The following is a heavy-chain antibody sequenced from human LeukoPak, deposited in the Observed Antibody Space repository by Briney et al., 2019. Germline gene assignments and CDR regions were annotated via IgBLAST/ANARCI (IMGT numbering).Heavy chain of an antibody. CDR3: AKDSSYYYYYGMDV. V-gene: IGHV3-20*04. CDR2: LNWNGGTT. Sequence: PGGSLRLSCEVSGFPFDEYGMSWVRQPPGKGLEWVSGLNWNGGTTGYADSVKGRFTISRDNAKNSLYLQMNSLRAEDTALYYCAKDSSYYYYYGMDVWGQGTTVTVSS. D-gene: IGHD2-2*01. CDR1: GFPFDEYG. J-gene: IGHJ6*02.